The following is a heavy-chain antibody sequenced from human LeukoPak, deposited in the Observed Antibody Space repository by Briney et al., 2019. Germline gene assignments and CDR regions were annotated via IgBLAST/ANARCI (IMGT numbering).Heavy chain of an antibody. CDR1: GFTFSNSD. Sequence: GSSLRLSCAASGFTFSNSDIHWVRQAPGKGLEWVAVIWDNGNNKYYGDSVNGRFTISRDNSKNTLHLQMNSLRPEDSAIYYCAKGGHCTSTSCYYFDSWGQGALVTVSA. J-gene: IGHJ4*02. CDR2: IWDNGNNK. V-gene: IGHV3-33*06. D-gene: IGHD2-2*01. CDR3: AKGGHCTSTSCYYFDS.